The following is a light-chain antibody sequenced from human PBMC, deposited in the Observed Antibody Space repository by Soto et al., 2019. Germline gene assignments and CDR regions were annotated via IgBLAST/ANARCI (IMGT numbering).Light chain of an antibody. J-gene: IGKJ1*01. Sequence: EIVVTQSPVTLSVSPGERATLSCRASQSVSSNLAWYQHKPGQAPRLLIYGASTRATGIPARFSGSGSGTELTLTITSLQSEDFAVYYCQQYNNWPPPFGQGTKVEIK. CDR3: QQYNNWPPP. CDR1: QSVSSN. V-gene: IGKV3-15*01. CDR2: GAS.